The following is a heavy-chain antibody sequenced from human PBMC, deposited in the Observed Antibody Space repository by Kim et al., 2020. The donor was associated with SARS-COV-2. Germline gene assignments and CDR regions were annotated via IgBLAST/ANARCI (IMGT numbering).Heavy chain of an antibody. CDR1: GFTFSSYG. Sequence: GGSLRLSCAASGFTFSSYGMHWVRQAPGKGLEWVAVISYDGSNKYYADSVKGRFTISRDNSKNTLYLQMNSLRAEDTAVYYCAKLFSLVGANPGHAFDIWGQGTMVTVSS. J-gene: IGHJ3*02. V-gene: IGHV3-30*18. CDR2: ISYDGSNK. D-gene: IGHD1-26*01. CDR3: AKLFSLVGANPGHAFDI.